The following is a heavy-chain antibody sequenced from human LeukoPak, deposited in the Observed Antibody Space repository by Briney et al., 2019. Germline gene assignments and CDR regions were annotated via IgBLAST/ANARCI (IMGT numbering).Heavy chain of an antibody. CDR3: ARDHRYAFDN. CDR1: GFNFIDYS. CDR2: IGISSGNT. D-gene: IGHD5-12*01. J-gene: IGHJ4*01. Sequence: GGSLRLTCAASGFNFIDYSMNWVRQAPGKGLEWISYIGISSGNTKYADSVKGRFTISRDKARNSLYLQMNSLRVEDTAVYYCARDHRYAFDNWGHGTLVTVSS. V-gene: IGHV3-48*01.